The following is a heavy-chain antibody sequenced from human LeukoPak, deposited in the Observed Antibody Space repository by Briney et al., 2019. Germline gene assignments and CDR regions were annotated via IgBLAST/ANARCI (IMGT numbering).Heavy chain of an antibody. D-gene: IGHD6-19*01. J-gene: IGHJ4*02. CDR1: GYTFTSYD. Sequence: ASVKVSCKASGYTFTSYDINWVRQATGQGLEWMGWMNPNSGNTGYAQKFQDRVTMTWDTSTSTVYMELNSLTSDDTAVYYCARGGVVSRGQWLCADYWGQGALVTVSS. CDR3: ARGGVVSRGQWLCADY. CDR2: MNPNSGNT. V-gene: IGHV1-8*01.